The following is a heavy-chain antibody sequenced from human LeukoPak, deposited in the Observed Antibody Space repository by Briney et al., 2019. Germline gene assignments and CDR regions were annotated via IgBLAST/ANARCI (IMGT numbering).Heavy chain of an antibody. J-gene: IGHJ4*02. CDR2: MNPNSGNT. CDR3: TRRAEGSGRQQAY. Sequence: ASVKASCRASGYTFTSYDINWVRQATGQGLEWMGWMNPNSGNTGYAQKFQGRVTMTRNTSISTAYMEVSGLRSEDTAVYYCTRRAEGSGRQQAYWGQGTLVTVSS. V-gene: IGHV1-8*01. CDR1: GYTFTSYD. D-gene: IGHD6-13*01.